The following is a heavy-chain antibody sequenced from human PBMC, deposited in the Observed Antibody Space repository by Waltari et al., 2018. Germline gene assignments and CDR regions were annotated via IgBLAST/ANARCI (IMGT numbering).Heavy chain of an antibody. CDR2: INHSGST. Sequence: QVQLQQWGAGLLKPSETLSLTCAVYGWSFSGYYWSWIRQPPGQGLEWIGEINHSGSTNDNPSLKSRGTISVDTSKNQFSLKLSSVTAADTAVYYCARGGTTTRITIFGVVLAKGYFDYWGQGTLVTVSS. CDR1: GWSFSGYY. D-gene: IGHD3-3*01. CDR3: ARGGTTTRITIFGVVLAKGYFDY. V-gene: IGHV4-34*01. J-gene: IGHJ4*02.